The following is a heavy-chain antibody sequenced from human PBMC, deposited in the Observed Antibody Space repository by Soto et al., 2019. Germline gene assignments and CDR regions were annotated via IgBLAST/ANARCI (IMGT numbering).Heavy chain of an antibody. CDR3: ARHPIAVAGHCDY. CDR2: IYYSGST. CDR1: GGSISSSSYY. D-gene: IGHD6-19*01. Sequence: QLQLQESGPGLVKPSETLSLTCTVSGGSISSSSYYWGWIRQPPGKGLEWIGSIYYSGSTYYNPSLKSRVPVSVDTSKIQFSRKLSSVTAADTAVYYCARHPIAVAGHCDYWGQGTLVTVSS. J-gene: IGHJ4*02. V-gene: IGHV4-39*01.